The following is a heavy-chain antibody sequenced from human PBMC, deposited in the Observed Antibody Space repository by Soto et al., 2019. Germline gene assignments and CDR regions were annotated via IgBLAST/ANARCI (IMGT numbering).Heavy chain of an antibody. CDR2: ISYGGSNK. D-gene: IGHD6-13*01. J-gene: IGHJ6*02. Sequence: GGSLRLSCAASGFPFSTYAMSWVRQAPGKGLEWVAVISYGGSNKYYADSVKGRFTISRDNSKNTLYLQMNSLRAVDTATYYCARTAAGTTAAYYYYGMDVWGQGTTVTVSS. CDR3: ARTAAGTTAAYYYYGMDV. CDR1: GFPFSTYA. V-gene: IGHV3-30*03.